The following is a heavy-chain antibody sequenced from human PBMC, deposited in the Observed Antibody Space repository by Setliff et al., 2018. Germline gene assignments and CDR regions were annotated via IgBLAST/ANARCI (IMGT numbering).Heavy chain of an antibody. CDR3: AKEGGISGSYSYYFDP. D-gene: IGHD1-26*01. V-gene: IGHV3-9*01. J-gene: IGHJ4*02. CDR2: ISWNSGSI. Sequence: GGSLRLSCAASGFTFDDYAMHWVRQAPGKGLEWVSGISWNSGSIGYADSVKGRFTISRDNAKNSLYLQMNSLRAEDTALYYCAKEGGISGSYSYYFDPWGQGTLVTVSS. CDR1: GFTFDDYA.